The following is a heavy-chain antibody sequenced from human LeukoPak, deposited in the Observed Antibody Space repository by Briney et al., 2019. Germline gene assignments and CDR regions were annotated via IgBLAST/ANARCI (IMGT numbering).Heavy chain of an antibody. CDR2: IWYDGSNK. J-gene: IGHJ4*02. CDR1: GFTFSSYG. CDR3: ARGASSGWYGGFDY. D-gene: IGHD6-19*01. Sequence: GGSLRLSCAASGFTFSSYGMHWVRQAPGKGLEWVAVIWYDGSNKHYADSVKGRFTISRDNSKNTLYLQMNSLRAEDTAVYYCARGASSGWYGGFDYWGQGTLVTVSS. V-gene: IGHV3-33*01.